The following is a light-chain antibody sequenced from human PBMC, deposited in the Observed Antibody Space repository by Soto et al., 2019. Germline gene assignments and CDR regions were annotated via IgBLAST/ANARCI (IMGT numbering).Light chain of an antibody. V-gene: IGKV1-5*01. CDR1: QSISSW. CDR2: DAS. J-gene: IGKJ5*01. CDR3: QQYNSYSPT. Sequence: GDRVTITCRASQSISSWLAWYQQKPGKAPKLLIYDASSLESRVPSRFSGSGSGTEFTLTISSLQPDDFATYYCQQYNSYSPTFGQGTRLEIK.